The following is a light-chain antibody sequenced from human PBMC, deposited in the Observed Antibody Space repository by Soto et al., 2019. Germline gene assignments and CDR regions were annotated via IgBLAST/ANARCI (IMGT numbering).Light chain of an antibody. J-gene: IGLJ2*01. CDR3: QAYDSSLSGSI. CDR1: SSNIGAGYD. V-gene: IGLV1-40*01. CDR2: VST. Sequence: QLVLTQPPSVSGAPGQRVTISCTGSSSNIGAGYDVHWYQQLPGTSPKLLIYVSTNRPSGVPDRFSGSKSGTSASLAITGLQAEDEADYYCQAYDSSLSGSIFGGGTKLTVL.